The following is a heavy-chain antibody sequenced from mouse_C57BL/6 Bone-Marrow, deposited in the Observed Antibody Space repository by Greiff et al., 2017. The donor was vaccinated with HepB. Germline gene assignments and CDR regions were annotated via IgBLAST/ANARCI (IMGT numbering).Heavy chain of an antibody. J-gene: IGHJ2*01. V-gene: IGHV1-22*01. CDR2: INPNNGGT. D-gene: IGHD2-3*01. Sequence: VQLKESGPELVKPGASVKMSCKASGYTFTDYNMHWVKQSHGKSLEWIGYINPNNGGTSYNQKFKGKATLTVNKSSSTAYMELRSLTSEDSAVYYCAGGDGYSDYWGQGTTLTVSS. CDR1: GYTFTDYN. CDR3: AGGDGYSDY.